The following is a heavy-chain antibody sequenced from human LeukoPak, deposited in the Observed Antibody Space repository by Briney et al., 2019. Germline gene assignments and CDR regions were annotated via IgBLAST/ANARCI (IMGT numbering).Heavy chain of an antibody. J-gene: IGHJ3*02. V-gene: IGHV1-69*13. Sequence: RASVKVSCKASGGTFSSYAISWVRQAPGQGLEWMGGIIPIFGTANYAQKFQGRVTITADESTSTAYMELSSLRSEDTAVYYCAVRYGDRDAGAFDIWGQGTMVTVSS. CDR2: IIPIFGTA. D-gene: IGHD4-17*01. CDR3: AVRYGDRDAGAFDI. CDR1: GGTFSSYA.